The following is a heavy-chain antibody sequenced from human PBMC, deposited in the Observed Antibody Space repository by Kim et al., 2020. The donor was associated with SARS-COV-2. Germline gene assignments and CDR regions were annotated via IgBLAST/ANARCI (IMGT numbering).Heavy chain of an antibody. V-gene: IGHV1-2*02. CDR2: INPNSGGT. CDR3: ARASEGWLVPHYFDY. D-gene: IGHD6-19*01. J-gene: IGHJ4*02. Sequence: ASVKVSCKASGYTFTGYYMHWVRQAPGQGLEWMGWINPNSGGTNYAQKFQGRVTMTRDTSISTAYMELSRLRSDDTAVYYCARASEGWLVPHYFDYWGQGTLVTVSS. CDR1: GYTFTGYY.